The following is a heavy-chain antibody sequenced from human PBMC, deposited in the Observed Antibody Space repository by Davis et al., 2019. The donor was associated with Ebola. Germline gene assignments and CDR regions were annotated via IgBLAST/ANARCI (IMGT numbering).Heavy chain of an antibody. Sequence: PSETLSLTCTVSGGSISSTIYYWGWIRQPPGKGLEWIGTIYYSGSTYYNPSLKSRVTISLDTSKNQFSLKLSSVTAADTAVYYCARHSNAGDYGNNCFDPWGQGTLVTVSS. D-gene: IGHD4-17*01. J-gene: IGHJ5*02. CDR1: GGSISSTIYY. CDR2: IYYSGST. V-gene: IGHV4-39*01. CDR3: ARHSNAGDYGNNCFDP.